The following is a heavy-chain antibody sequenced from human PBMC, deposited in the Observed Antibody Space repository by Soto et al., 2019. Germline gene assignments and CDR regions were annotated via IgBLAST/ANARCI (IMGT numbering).Heavy chain of an antibody. D-gene: IGHD6-19*01. J-gene: IGHJ4*02. V-gene: IGHV4-4*02. CDR1: SGSITSSNW. Sequence: QVQLQESGPGLVKPSGTLSLTCAVSSGSITSSNWWSWVRQPPGKGLEWIGEIYHSGSTNYDPSLKSRVTISVDKSKNVFSLKLSSVTAADTAMYYCAGGAVAGTSPAYWGQGTLVTVSS. CDR2: IYHSGST. CDR3: AGGAVAGTSPAY.